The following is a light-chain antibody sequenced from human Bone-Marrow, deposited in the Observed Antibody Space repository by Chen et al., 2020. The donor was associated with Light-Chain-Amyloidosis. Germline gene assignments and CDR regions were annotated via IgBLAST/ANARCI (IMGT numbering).Light chain of an antibody. Sequence: QSVLTQPPSASGTPGQRVTISFSGNSSNVGGITVNWYQQVPGTAPKLLIYSNNKRPSGVPDRFSGSKSGTSASLAISGLQSEDEVDYYCAHWDDSMMGRLFGGGTKLTVL. J-gene: IGLJ3*02. V-gene: IGLV1-44*01. CDR2: SNN. CDR1: SSNVGGIT. CDR3: AHWDDSMMGRL.